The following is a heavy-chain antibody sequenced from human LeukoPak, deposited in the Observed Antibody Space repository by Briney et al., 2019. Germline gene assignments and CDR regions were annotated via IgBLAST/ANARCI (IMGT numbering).Heavy chain of an antibody. CDR3: EKEGYNPLFGN. CDR1: GFTFSSFW. Sequence: QTGGSLRLSCAASGFTFSSFWMSWVRQAPGKGLEWVAHIKQDGSEKYYVDSVKGRFTMSRDNAKNSLYLQMNSLRAEDTALYYCEKEGYNPLFGNGGRGPRVTVSS. J-gene: IGHJ4*02. D-gene: IGHD5-24*01. CDR2: IKQDGSEK. V-gene: IGHV3-7*03.